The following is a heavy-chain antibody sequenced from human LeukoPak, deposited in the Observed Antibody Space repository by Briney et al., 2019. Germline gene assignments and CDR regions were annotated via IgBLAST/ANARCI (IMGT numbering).Heavy chain of an antibody. J-gene: IGHJ3*02. V-gene: IGHV4-4*02. CDR1: GGSISSANW. Sequence: SETLSLTCTISGGSISSANWWSWVRQSPGKGLECIGQIYQGGGTTTFNPSHRSRATISIDKSKNQFSLSLTSVTAADTAVYYCATDYGDQSVVSFDIWGPGTMVTVSS. CDR2: IYQGGGTT. D-gene: IGHD4-17*01. CDR3: ATDYGDQSVVSFDI.